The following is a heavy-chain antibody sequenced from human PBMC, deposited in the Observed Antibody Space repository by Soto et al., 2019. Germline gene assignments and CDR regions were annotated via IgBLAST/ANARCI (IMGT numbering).Heavy chain of an antibody. J-gene: IGHJ4*02. Sequence: EVQLVESGGGLVQPGGSLRLSCAGSGFIFSDHPMDWVRQAPGKGLEWIGRSRGKSKSYTTEYAASVKGRFTISRDESQNSLYLEMNSLETEDTAVYYCSRDPSHCIGGACYSRFDYWGRGTLVTVSS. D-gene: IGHD2-15*01. CDR3: SRDPSHCIGGACYSRFDY. CDR1: GFIFSDHP. V-gene: IGHV3-72*01. CDR2: SRGKSKSYTT.